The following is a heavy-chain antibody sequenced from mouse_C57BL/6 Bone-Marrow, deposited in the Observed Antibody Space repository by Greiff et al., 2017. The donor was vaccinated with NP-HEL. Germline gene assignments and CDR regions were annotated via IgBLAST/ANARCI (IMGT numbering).Heavy chain of an antibody. V-gene: IGHV1-81*01. J-gene: IGHJ3*01. CDR2: IYPRSGNT. CDR3: ARESITTVVAPFAY. CDR1: GYTFTSYG. Sequence: VQLQQSGAELARPGASVKLSCKASGYTFTSYGISWVKQRTGQGLEWIGEIYPRSGNTYYNEKFKGKATLTADKSSSTAYMELRSLTSEDSAVYFCARESITTVVAPFAYWGQGTLVTVSA. D-gene: IGHD1-1*01.